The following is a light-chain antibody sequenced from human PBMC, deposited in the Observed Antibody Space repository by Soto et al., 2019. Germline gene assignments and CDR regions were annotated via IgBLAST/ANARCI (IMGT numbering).Light chain of an antibody. CDR3: SSYTINSTLV. J-gene: IGLJ1*01. CDR2: DVS. Sequence: QSVLTQPASVSGSPGQSITVSCTGTSSDIGVYNYVSWYQQHPGKAPKVIIYDVSNRPSGVSNRFSGSKSGNTASLTISGLQADDEADYYCSSYTINSTLVFGTGTKLTVL. V-gene: IGLV2-14*01. CDR1: SSDIGVYNY.